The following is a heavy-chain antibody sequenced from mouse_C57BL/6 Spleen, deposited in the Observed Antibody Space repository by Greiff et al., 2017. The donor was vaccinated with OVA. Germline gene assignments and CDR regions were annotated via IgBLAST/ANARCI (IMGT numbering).Heavy chain of an antibody. D-gene: IGHD2-3*01. J-gene: IGHJ2*01. CDR1: GYTFTDYY. CDR2: INPNNGGT. Sequence: VQLQQSGPELVKPGASVKISCKASGYTFTDYYMNWVKQSHGKSLEWIGDINPNNGGTSYTQKFKGKATLTVDKSSSTAYMELRSLTSEDSAVYYCARHDGYYYWGQGTTLTVSS. V-gene: IGHV1-26*01. CDR3: ARHDGYYY.